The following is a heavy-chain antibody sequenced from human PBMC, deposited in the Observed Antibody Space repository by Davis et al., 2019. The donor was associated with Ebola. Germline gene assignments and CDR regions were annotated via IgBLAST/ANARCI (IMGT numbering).Heavy chain of an antibody. V-gene: IGHV1-2*06. J-gene: IGHJ5*02. D-gene: IGHD3-3*01. CDR1: GYTFTSYG. CDR3: ARQGWSGYSLRHWLDP. Sequence: ASVKVSCKASGYTFTSYGISWVRQAPGQGLEWMGRINPNSGGTNYAQKFQGRVTMTRDTSISTAYMELSRLRSDDTAVYYCARQGWSGYSLRHWLDPWGRGTLVTVSS. CDR2: INPNSGGT.